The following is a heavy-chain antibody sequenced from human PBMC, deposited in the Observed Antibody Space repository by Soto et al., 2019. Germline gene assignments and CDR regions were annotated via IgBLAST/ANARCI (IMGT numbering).Heavy chain of an antibody. CDR2: ISQSGSA. CDR1: VGPISIGGYS. D-gene: IGHD1-1*01. V-gene: IGHV4-30-2*01. J-gene: IGHJ4*02. CDR3: ARDRNGLGGIDF. Sequence: ASETLSLTCVVSVGPISIGGYSWTWIRQPPGRGLEWIGYISQSGSADYNPSLKSRVTISVDTSKNQFSLRLSSVTAADTAVYYCARDRNGLGGIDFWGQGILVTVS.